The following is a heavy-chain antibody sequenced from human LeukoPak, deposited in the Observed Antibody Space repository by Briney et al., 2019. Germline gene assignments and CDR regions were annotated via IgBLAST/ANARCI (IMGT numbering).Heavy chain of an antibody. CDR2: INHSGST. V-gene: IGHV4-34*01. CDR3: ARGLGLGY. D-gene: IGHD6-19*01. Sequence: PSQTLSLTCAVYGGSFSGYYWSWIRQPPGKGLEWIGEINHSGSTNYNPSLKSRVTISVGTSKNQFSLKLSSVTAADTAVYYCARGLGLGYWGQGTLVTVSS. J-gene: IGHJ4*02. CDR1: GGSFSGYY.